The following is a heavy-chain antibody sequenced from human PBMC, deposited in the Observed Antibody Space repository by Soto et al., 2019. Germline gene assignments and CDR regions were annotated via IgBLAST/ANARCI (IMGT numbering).Heavy chain of an antibody. D-gene: IGHD6-19*01. CDR2: TSHRGVT. V-gene: IGHV4-34*01. J-gene: IGHJ6*01. CDR1: GGSFTGYL. Sequence: SETLSLTCAVYGGSFTGYLWSWIRQPPGKGLEWIGETSHRGVTDYNPSLKSRVTISADTSKNQFSLTLSTVTAADTAVYYCARVAAVAGGFYYGMGVWGQGTTVTVSS. CDR3: ARVAAVAGGFYYGMGV.